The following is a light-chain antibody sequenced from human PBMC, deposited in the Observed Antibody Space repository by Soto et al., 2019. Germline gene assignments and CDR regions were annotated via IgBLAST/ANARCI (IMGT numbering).Light chain of an antibody. Sequence: DFQMTQSPSSLSASVGDRVTITCRASQSIRNNLAWYQQKPGKVPQLLIYTASTLHSGVPSRFSGSGSGTDFTLTISSLQPEDVGTYYCQKCTGAPFTFGSGTTVDIK. CDR2: TAS. J-gene: IGKJ3*01. V-gene: IGKV1-27*01. CDR3: QKCTGAPFT. CDR1: QSIRNN.